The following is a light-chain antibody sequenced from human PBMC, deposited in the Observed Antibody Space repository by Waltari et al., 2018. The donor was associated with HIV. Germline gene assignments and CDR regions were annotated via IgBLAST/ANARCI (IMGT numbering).Light chain of an antibody. Sequence: QSALTQPASVYGSPGKSITISCTGPSSNVGSDDLVSWYQQHPGEAPKLIIYEVTKRPSGVSNRFSGSKSGNTASLTISGLQAEDEADYYCCSCPRSGIRYVFGTGTKVTVL. CDR2: EVT. CDR1: SSNVGSDDL. CDR3: CSCPRSGIRYV. J-gene: IGLJ1*01. V-gene: IGLV2-23*02.